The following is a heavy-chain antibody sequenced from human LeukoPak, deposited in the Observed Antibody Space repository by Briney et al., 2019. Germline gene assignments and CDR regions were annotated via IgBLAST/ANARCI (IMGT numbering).Heavy chain of an antibody. CDR3: AKDLLGYSYGPSDY. V-gene: IGHV3-30*18. Sequence: GGSLRLSCAASGFTFSSYGMHWVRQAPGKGLEWVALISYDGSNKYHVDSVKGRFTISRDNSKNTLYLQMNSLRTEDTAVYYCAKDLLGYSYGPSDYWGQGTLVTVSS. D-gene: IGHD5-18*01. CDR1: GFTFSSYG. J-gene: IGHJ4*02. CDR2: ISYDGSNK.